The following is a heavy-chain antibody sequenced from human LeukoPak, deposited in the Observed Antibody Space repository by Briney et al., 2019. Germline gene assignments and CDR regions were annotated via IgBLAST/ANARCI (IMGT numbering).Heavy chain of an antibody. CDR1: GXSIRSYY. CDR3: AKSRRALASFDC. J-gene: IGHJ4*02. CDR2: TYYSGST. D-gene: IGHD2-15*01. Sequence: SETLSLTCTVSGXSIRSYYWSWIRQPPGKGLEWMGYTYYSGSTNYNHSLNSRVTISVGTSKNQFSLELSSVTAADTAVYYCAKSRRALASFDCWGQGTLVTVSS. V-gene: IGHV4-59*01.